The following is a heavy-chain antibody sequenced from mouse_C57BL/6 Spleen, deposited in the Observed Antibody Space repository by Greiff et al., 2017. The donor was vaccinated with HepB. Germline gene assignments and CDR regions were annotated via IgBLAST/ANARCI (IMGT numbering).Heavy chain of an antibody. V-gene: IGHV6-3*01. J-gene: IGHJ2*01. CDR1: GFTFSNYW. CDR2: IRLKSDNYAT. CDR3: TDYYYGSSPFDY. D-gene: IGHD1-1*01. Sequence: EVKLMESGGGLVQPGGSMKLSCVASGFTFSNYWMNWVRQSPEKGLEWVAQIRLKSDNYATHYAESVKGRFTISRDDSKSSVYLQMNNLRAEDTGIYYCTDYYYGSSPFDYWGQGTTLTVSS.